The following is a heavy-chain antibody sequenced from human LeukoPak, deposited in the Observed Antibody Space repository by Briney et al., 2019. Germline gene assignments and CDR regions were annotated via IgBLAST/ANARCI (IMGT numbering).Heavy chain of an antibody. J-gene: IGHJ5*02. V-gene: IGHV3-33*06. D-gene: IGHD4-17*01. CDR1: GFTFSAYG. CDR2: IWYDGTNK. Sequence: GRSPRLSCAASGFTFSAYGMHWVRQAPGKGLEWVAIIWYDGTNKYYTDSVKGRFTISRDNSKNTLYLQMNSLRAEDTAVYYCAKKAGNDYGDQNWFDPWGQGTLVTVSS. CDR3: AKKAGNDYGDQNWFDP.